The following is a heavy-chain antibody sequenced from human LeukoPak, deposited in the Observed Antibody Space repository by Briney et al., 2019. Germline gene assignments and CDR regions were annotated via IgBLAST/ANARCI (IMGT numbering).Heavy chain of an antibody. CDR2: ISASGTT. CDR1: GESIGSYF. CDR3: ARDEVYGELYY. Sequence: SETLSLTCSVSGESIGSYFWSWIRQPAGKGLEWIGRISASGTTSYSPSLKSRVSMSVDKSKDQFSLNLTSMTAADTAIYYCARDEVYGELYYWGQGTLVTVSS. D-gene: IGHD3-10*01. J-gene: IGHJ4*02. V-gene: IGHV4-4*07.